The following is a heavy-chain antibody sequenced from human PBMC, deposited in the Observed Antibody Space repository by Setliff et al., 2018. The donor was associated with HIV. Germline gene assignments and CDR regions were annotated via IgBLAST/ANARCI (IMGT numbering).Heavy chain of an antibody. J-gene: IGHJ4*02. CDR1: GYTFTSYY. V-gene: IGHV1-46*01. CDR2: VYPSDGST. CDR3: VKMALAGTYLDY. Sequence: ASVKVSCKASGYTFTSYYMHWVRQAPGQGLEWMGMVYPSDGSTSYAQKFQGRVTMTRDTSTSTVYMELSSLRSEDTAVYYCVKMALAGTYLDYWGQGTLVTVSS. D-gene: IGHD6-19*01.